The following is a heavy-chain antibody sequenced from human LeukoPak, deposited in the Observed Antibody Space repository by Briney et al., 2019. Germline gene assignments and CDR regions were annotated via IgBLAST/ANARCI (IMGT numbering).Heavy chain of an antibody. Sequence: SETLSLTCTVSGVSISPYYWCWIRQPAGKGLEWIGRIYTSGSTNYNPSLKSRVTMSIDTSKNQFSLKLTSVTAADTAVYHCARVSCTSASCSYYYYMDVWGKGTTVTVSS. CDR1: GVSISPYY. V-gene: IGHV4-4*07. CDR3: ARVSCTSASCSYYYYMDV. J-gene: IGHJ6*03. D-gene: IGHD2-2*01. CDR2: IYTSGST.